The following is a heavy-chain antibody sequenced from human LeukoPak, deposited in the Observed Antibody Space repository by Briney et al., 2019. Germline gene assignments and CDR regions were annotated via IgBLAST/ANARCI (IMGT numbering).Heavy chain of an antibody. Sequence: KTGGSLRLSCAASGFTFSDYYMSWIRQAPGKGLEWVSYISSSSSYTSYADSVKGRFTISRDNAKNSLYLQMNSLRSEDTAVYYCARSGDYGDLTYDYWGQGTLVTVSS. CDR2: ISSSSSYT. V-gene: IGHV3-11*06. CDR3: ARSGDYGDLTYDY. CDR1: GFTFSDYY. D-gene: IGHD4-17*01. J-gene: IGHJ4*02.